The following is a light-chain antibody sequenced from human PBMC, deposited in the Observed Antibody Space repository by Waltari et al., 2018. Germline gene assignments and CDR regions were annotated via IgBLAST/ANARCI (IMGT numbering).Light chain of an antibody. CDR3: QQYTAYPIT. CDR1: PNIVRW. J-gene: IGKJ4*01. Sequence: DIQMTQSPSSLAASVGDRVTMTCRASPNIVRWLAWYQQKPQKAPKALIYAASALESGVPSRFSGSGSGTEFTLTISSLQPEDFATYFCQQYTAYPITFGGGTKVEI. V-gene: IGKV1D-16*01. CDR2: AAS.